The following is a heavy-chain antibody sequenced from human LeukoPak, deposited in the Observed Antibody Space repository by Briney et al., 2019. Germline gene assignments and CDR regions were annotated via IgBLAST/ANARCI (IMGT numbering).Heavy chain of an antibody. Sequence: PGGSLRLSCAASGFTFSSYAMHWVRQAPGKGLEWVAVISYDGSNKYYADSVKGRFTISRDNSKNTLYLQMNSLRAEDTAVYYCARVTFVGSIRGSWGQGTLVTVSS. CDR2: ISYDGSNK. CDR3: ARVTFVGSIRGS. CDR1: GFTFSSYA. D-gene: IGHD3-10*01. J-gene: IGHJ5*02. V-gene: IGHV3-30-3*01.